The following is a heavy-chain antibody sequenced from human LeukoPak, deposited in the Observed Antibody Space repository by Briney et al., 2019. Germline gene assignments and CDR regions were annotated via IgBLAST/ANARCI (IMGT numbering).Heavy chain of an antibody. CDR3: ARGYYGSSGYLNWFDP. Sequence: ASVKVSCKASGYTFTSYDINWVRQATGQGLEWMGWMNPNSGNTGYAQKFQGRVTMTRNTSISTAYMELSSLRSEDTAVYYCARGYYGSSGYLNWFDPWGQGTLVTVSS. J-gene: IGHJ5*02. D-gene: IGHD3-22*01. CDR2: MNPNSGNT. CDR1: GYTFTSYD. V-gene: IGHV1-8*02.